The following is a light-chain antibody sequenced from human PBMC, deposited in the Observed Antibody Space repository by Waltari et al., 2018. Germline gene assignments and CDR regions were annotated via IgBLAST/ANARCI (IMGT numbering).Light chain of an antibody. J-gene: IGLJ2*01. Sequence: SSELTQPASVSVSLGQTAVIPCSGDILGKKCGRWFQQQPGQAPGLFFYTDIARPSGIPDRFSGSRSGTTLTLTISGAQVEDAAAYYCYSAADNHRVLFGGGTKLTVL. CDR1: ILGKKC. CDR3: YSAADNHRVL. CDR2: TDI. V-gene: IGLV3-27*01.